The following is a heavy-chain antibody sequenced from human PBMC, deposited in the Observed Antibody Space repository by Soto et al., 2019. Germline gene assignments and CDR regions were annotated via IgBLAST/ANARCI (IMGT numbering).Heavy chain of an antibody. V-gene: IGHV1-3*01. J-gene: IGHJ3*02. D-gene: IGHD3-22*01. CDR3: ARGSPYDSSGFNI. CDR1: GYTFTGYA. Sequence: ASVKVSCKASGYTFTGYAMHWVRQAPGQRLEWMGWINAGNGNTKYSQKFQGSVTITRDTSASTAYMELSSLRSEDTAVYYCARGSPYDSSGFNIWGQGTMVTVSS. CDR2: INAGNGNT.